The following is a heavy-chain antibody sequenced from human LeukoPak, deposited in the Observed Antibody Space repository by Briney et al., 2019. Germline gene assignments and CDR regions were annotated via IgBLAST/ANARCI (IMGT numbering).Heavy chain of an antibody. V-gene: IGHV4-30-4*01. CDR1: GASISSGGYY. CDR2: IDYSRST. CDR3: TRDGYNSGYFDY. Sequence: SVTLSLTCTVSGASISSGGYYWNWIRQPPGKGLVWIGYIDYSRSTSYSPSLKSRLTITVDTSKNQFSLKLSSVTAADTAVYYCTRDGYNSGYFDYWGQGTLVTVSS. D-gene: IGHD5-24*01. J-gene: IGHJ4*02.